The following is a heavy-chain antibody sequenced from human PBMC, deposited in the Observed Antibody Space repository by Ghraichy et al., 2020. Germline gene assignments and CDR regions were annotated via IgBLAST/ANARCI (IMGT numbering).Heavy chain of an antibody. CDR1: GYTFTSYG. D-gene: IGHD3-3*01. CDR3: ARGPQGVVMSYYYYGMDV. Sequence: ASVKVSCKASGYTFTSYGISWVRQAPGQGLEWMGWISAYNGNTNYAQKLQGRVTMTTDTSTSTAYMELRSLRSDDTAVYYCARGPQGVVMSYYYYGMDVWGQGTTVTVSS. J-gene: IGHJ6*02. CDR2: ISAYNGNT. V-gene: IGHV1-18*04.